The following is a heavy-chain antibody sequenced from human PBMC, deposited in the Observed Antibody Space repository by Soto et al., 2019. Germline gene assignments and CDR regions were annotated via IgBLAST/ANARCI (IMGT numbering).Heavy chain of an antibody. CDR1: GGSISSYY. CDR2: IYYTEST. J-gene: IGHJ4*02. V-gene: IGHV4-59*01. Sequence: SETLSLTCSVSGGSISSYYLIWIRQPPGKELEWIGYIYYTESTNSNLSLKSRVTISVDMSKNQFSLKLSSVTAADTAVYYGARAPAPLYSSSWYYFDYWGQGTLVTVSS. CDR3: ARAPAPLYSSSWYYFDY. D-gene: IGHD6-13*01.